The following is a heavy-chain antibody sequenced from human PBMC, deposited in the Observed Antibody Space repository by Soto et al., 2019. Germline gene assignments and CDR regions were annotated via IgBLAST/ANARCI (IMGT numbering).Heavy chain of an antibody. D-gene: IGHD2-15*01. CDR2: IYWTDDE. CDR3: ALRGYCTGDSCYSA. V-gene: IGHV2-5*01. CDR1: GFSLITSGVG. Sequence: QITLKESGPTLVKPAQTLTLTCTFSGFSLITSGVGVGWIRQPPGKALEWLALIYWTDDEFYSPSLRSRLTNTKYTSKSQVVLTMTNMDPVDTATYYWALRGYCTGDSCYSAWGQGTLVTVSS. J-gene: IGHJ5*02.